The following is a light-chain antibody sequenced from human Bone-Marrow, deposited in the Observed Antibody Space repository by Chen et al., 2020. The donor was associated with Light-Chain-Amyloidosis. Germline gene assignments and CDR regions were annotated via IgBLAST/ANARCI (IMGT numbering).Light chain of an antibody. CDR3: QQYDNLPTRLT. CDR1: QDISNY. V-gene: IGKV1-33*01. J-gene: IGKJ4*01. CDR2: DAS. Sequence: FQMTQSPSSLSASVGDRVTITCQASQDISNYLNWYHQKPGKAPKLLIYDASNLETGVPSRFSHSGSVTDFTFTISSLQPEDIATYYCQQYDNLPTRLTFGGGIKVEIK.